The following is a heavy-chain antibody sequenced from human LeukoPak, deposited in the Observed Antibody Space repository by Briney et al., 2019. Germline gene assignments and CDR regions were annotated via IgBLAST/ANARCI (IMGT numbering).Heavy chain of an antibody. CDR3: ARDHGSIVTRQLYYYYYGMDV. CDR2: IIPILGIA. J-gene: IGHJ6*02. D-gene: IGHD1-26*01. CDR1: LGTFSSYA. V-gene: IGHV1-69*04. Sequence: SSVKVSCMASLGTFSSYAISWLRQAPGQGLDWMGRIIPILGIANYAQKFQGRVTITADKSTSTAYMELSSLRSEDTAVYYCARDHGSIVTRQLYYYYYGMDVWGQGTTVTVSS.